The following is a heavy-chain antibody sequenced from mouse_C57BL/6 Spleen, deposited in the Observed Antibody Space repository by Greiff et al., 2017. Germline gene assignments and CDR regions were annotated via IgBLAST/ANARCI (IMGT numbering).Heavy chain of an antibody. Sequence: QVQLKESGPELVKPGASVKISCKASGYAFSRSWMNWVKQRPGKGLEWIGRIYPGEGDTNYNGKFKGKAPLTAAKSSSTAYMQLSSRTSEDSAVYFCAREVTGPWFAYWGQGTLVTVSA. CDR3: AREVTGPWFAY. J-gene: IGHJ3*01. CDR1: GYAFSRSW. D-gene: IGHD2-1*01. CDR2: IYPGEGDT. V-gene: IGHV1-82*01.